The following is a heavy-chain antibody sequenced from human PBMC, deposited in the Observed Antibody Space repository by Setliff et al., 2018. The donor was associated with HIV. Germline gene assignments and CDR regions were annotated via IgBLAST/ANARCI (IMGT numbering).Heavy chain of an antibody. CDR1: GDSITGSHYY. V-gene: IGHV4-39*07. CDR3: ARVATGPEAFDI. Sequence: PSETLSLTCTVSGDSITGSHYYWGWIRQPPGKGLEWIASMFHSGNTYYNPSLESRVSMSVDTSTNQVSLQLNSVTAADTAVYYCARVATGPEAFDIWGQGTMVTVSS. D-gene: IGHD3-9*01. J-gene: IGHJ3*02. CDR2: MFHSGNT.